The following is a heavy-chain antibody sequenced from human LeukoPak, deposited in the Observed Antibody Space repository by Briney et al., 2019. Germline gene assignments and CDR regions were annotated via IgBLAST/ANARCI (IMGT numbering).Heavy chain of an antibody. Sequence: SGTLSLTCSVSGDSITSYAWWSWVRQPPGKGLEWIASVSYSGVTYYNPSLQSRVTVSLDTSKNLFSLKLTSVTAADTAVYFCARDSNIARSYFWGQGTLVTVSS. J-gene: IGHJ4*02. V-gene: IGHV4-4*02. CDR3: ARDSNIARSYF. CDR2: VSYSGVT. CDR1: GDSITSYAW. D-gene: IGHD4-11*01.